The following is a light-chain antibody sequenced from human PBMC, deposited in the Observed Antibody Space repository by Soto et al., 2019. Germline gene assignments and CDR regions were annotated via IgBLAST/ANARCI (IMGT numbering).Light chain of an antibody. V-gene: IGKV3-20*01. CDR2: GAS. Sequence: IVLTQSPGTLSLSPGESATISCSASQSVSSSYLAWYQQKPGQAPRLLIYGASSRATGIPDRFSGSGSGTDFTLTISRLEPEDFAVYYCQQYGSSPWTFGQGTKVDI. CDR1: QSVSSSY. CDR3: QQYGSSPWT. J-gene: IGKJ1*01.